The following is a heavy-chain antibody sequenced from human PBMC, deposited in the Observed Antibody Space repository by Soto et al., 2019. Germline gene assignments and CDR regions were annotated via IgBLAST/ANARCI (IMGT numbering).Heavy chain of an antibody. V-gene: IGHV4-4*02. J-gene: IGHJ4*02. CDR3: AASGDYDFWSGYHDY. Sequence: SETLSLTCAVSGGSISSSNWWSWVHQPPGKGLEWIGEIYHSGSTNYNPSLKSRVTISVDKSKNQFSLKLSSVTAADTAVYYCAASGDYDFWSGYHDYLGQGNLVTGS. D-gene: IGHD3-3*01. CDR1: GGSISSSNW. CDR2: IYHSGST.